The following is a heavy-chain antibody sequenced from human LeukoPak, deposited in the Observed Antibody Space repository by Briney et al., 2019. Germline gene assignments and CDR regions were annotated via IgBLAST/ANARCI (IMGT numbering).Heavy chain of an antibody. Sequence: SETLSLTCTVSVGSISSRNFYWGWIRQPPGKGLEWIGSISYSGSTYYNPSLKSRVTISVDTSKNQFSLKLNSVTAADTAVYYCATHSTLFYYFDFWGQGTLLTVSS. J-gene: IGHJ4*02. CDR1: VGSISSRNFY. V-gene: IGHV4-39*01. CDR2: ISYSGST. D-gene: IGHD4-11*01. CDR3: ATHSTLFYYFDF.